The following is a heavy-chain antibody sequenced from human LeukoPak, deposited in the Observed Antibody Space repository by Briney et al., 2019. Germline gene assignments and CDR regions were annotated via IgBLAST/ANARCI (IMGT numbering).Heavy chain of an antibody. J-gene: IGHJ6*03. CDR1: GGSISSYY. D-gene: IGHD5-18*01. CDR2: IYYSGST. Sequence: SETLSLTCTVSGGSISSYYWSWIRQPPGKGLEWIGYIYYSGSTNYNPSLKSRVTISVDTSKNQFSLKLSSVTAADTAVYYCATGVSYGLKGGYYYYYYMDVWGKGTTVTISS. CDR3: ATGVSYGLKGGYYYYYYMDV. V-gene: IGHV4-59*01.